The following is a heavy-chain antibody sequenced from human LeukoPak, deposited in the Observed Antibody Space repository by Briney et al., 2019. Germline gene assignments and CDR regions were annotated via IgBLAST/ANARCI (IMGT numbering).Heavy chain of an antibody. Sequence: PGGSLRLSCAASGFTFSSYAMSWVRQAPGKGLEWISAISGSGGSTYYADSVKGRFTISRDNSKNTLYLQMNSLRAEDTAVYYCAKGNHYYDSSGYPDYWGQGTLVTVSS. CDR2: ISGSGGST. J-gene: IGHJ4*02. CDR3: AKGNHYYDSSGYPDY. D-gene: IGHD3-22*01. CDR1: GFTFSSYA. V-gene: IGHV3-23*01.